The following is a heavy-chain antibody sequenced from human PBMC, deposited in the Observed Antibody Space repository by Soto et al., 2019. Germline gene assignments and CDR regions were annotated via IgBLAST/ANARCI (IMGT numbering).Heavy chain of an antibody. CDR2: IKQDGSEK. V-gene: IGHV3-7*01. CDR3: ASVGSYYYYYMDV. D-gene: IGHD1-26*01. Sequence: GGSLRLSCAASGFTFSSYWMSWVRQAPGKGLEWVANIKQDGSEKYYVDSVKGRFTISRDNAKNSLYLQMNSLRAEDTAVYYCASVGSYYYYYMDVWGKGTTVTVSS. CDR1: GFTFSSYW. J-gene: IGHJ6*03.